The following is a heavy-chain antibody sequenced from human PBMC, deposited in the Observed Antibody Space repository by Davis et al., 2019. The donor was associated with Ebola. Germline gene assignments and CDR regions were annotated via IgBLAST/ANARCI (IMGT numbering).Heavy chain of an antibody. D-gene: IGHD3-10*01. CDR2: IYYSGST. J-gene: IGHJ6*02. CDR3: ASTMVQGVMDYYYYGMDV. CDR1: GGSISSYY. Sequence: MPSETLSLTCTVSGGSISSYYWSWIRQPPGKGLEWIGYIYYSGSTNYNPSLKSRVTISVDTSKNQFSLKLSSVTAADTAVYYCASTMVQGVMDYYYYGMDVWGQGTTVTVSS. V-gene: IGHV4-59*01.